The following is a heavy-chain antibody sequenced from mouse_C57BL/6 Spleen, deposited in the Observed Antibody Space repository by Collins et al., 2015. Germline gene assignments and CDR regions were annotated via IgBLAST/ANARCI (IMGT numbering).Heavy chain of an antibody. J-gene: IGHJ2*01. Sequence: EVQLQQSGPELVKPGASVKVPCKASGYTFTDYNMDWVKQSHGKSLEWIGDINPNNGGTIYNQKFKGKATLTVDKSSSTAYMELRSLTSEDTAVYYCARCPHYGNYGCDYWGQGTTLTVSS. CDR1: GYTFTDYN. CDR2: INPNNGGT. D-gene: IGHD2-1*01. CDR3: ARCPHYGNYGCDY. V-gene: IGHV1-18*01.